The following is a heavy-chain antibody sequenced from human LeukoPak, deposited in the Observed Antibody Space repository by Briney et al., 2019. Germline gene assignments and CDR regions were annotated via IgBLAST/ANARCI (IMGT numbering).Heavy chain of an antibody. J-gene: IGHJ4*02. CDR1: GFTFNSYT. D-gene: IGHD1-14*01. Sequence: AGGSLRLSCAASGFTFNSYTMFWVRQAPGKGLEWVAVTSNDESIKYYADSVKGRLTISRDNSRDTLFLEMSSLRVEDTAVYYCARDPILGPPDYFDYWGRGTLVTVSS. CDR3: ARDPILGPPDYFDY. CDR2: TSNDESIK. V-gene: IGHV3-30-3*01.